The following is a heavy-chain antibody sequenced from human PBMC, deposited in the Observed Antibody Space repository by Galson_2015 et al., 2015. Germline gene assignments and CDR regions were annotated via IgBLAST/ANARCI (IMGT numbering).Heavy chain of an antibody. J-gene: IGHJ4*02. CDR3: ARAISGYDYAMSWGPFDY. V-gene: IGHV3-48*02. D-gene: IGHD5-12*01. Sequence: SLRLSCAASGFTFRSYSMNWVRQAPGKGLEWVSYISSSSSAIYYADSVKGRFTISRDNAKNSLYLQMNSLRDEDTAVCYCARAISGYDYAMSWGPFDYWGQGTLVTVSS. CDR1: GFTFRSYS. CDR2: ISSSSSAI.